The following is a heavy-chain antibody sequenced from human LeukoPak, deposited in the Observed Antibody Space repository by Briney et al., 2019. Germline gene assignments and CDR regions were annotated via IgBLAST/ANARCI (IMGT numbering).Heavy chain of an antibody. V-gene: IGHV4-59*08. CDR2: IYYSGST. Sequence: SETLSLTCTVSGGSINSYYWSWIRQPPGKGLEWIGYIYYSGSTNYNPSLKSRVTISVDTSKNQFSLKLSSVTAADTAVYYCARHSPGVVVPAAPLGAFDIWGQGTMVTVSS. J-gene: IGHJ3*02. D-gene: IGHD2-2*01. CDR3: ARHSPGVVVPAAPLGAFDI. CDR1: GGSINSYY.